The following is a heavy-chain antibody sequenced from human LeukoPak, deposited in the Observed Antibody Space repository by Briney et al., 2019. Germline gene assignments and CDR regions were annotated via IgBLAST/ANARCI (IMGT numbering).Heavy chain of an antibody. J-gene: IGHJ6*03. CDR2: ISAYNGNT. CDR1: GYTFTSYG. V-gene: IGHV1-18*01. D-gene: IGHD4-11*01. Sequence: ASVKVSCKASGYTFTSYGISWVRQAPGQGLEWMGWISAYNGNTNYAQKLQGRVTMTTDTPTSTAYMELRSLRSDDTAVYYCARTMTTVTTSYNYMDVWGKGTTVTVSS. CDR3: ARTMTTVTTSYNYMDV.